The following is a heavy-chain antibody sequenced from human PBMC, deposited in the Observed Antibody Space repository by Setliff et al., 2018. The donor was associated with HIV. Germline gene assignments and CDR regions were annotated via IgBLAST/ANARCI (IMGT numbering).Heavy chain of an antibody. V-gene: IGHV4-59*11. J-gene: IGHJ5*02. CDR2: FSYTGST. Sequence: SETLSLTCSASGGSISRHYWSWIRQPPGKGLEWIGFFSYTGSTTYNPSLKSRVAMSIDRSKHQFSLKLTSVTSVDTAVYYCAREIQASLNPPYGYNYFDPWGQGILVTVSS. D-gene: IGHD4-17*01. CDR3: AREIQASLNPPYGYNYFDP. CDR1: GGSISRHY.